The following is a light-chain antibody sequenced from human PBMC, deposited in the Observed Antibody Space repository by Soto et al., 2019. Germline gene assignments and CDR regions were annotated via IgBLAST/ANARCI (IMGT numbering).Light chain of an antibody. J-gene: IGKJ4*01. V-gene: IGKV1-5*03. Sequence: DIQMTQSPSTLSASVGDRVTITCRASQSISSSLAWYQQKPGKAPNVLIYKASNLENGIPSRFSGSSSGTEFTRTINSLQPDDFATYFYQQYDSYPFTFGGGTKVEI. CDR3: QQYDSYPFT. CDR1: QSISSS. CDR2: KAS.